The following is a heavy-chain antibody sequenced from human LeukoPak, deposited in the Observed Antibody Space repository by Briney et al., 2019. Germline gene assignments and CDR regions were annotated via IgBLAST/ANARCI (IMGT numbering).Heavy chain of an antibody. V-gene: IGHV4-59*01. J-gene: IGHJ4*02. CDR2: IYYSGSA. CDR1: GGSMTSYY. Sequence: SETLSLTCSVSGGSMTSYYWSWIRQPPGKGLEWIGYIYYSGSANYNPSLKSRVTISVDTSKKQFSLKLNSVTAADTAVYYCARGRWELPLWGQGTLVTVSA. D-gene: IGHD4-23*01. CDR3: ARGRWELPL.